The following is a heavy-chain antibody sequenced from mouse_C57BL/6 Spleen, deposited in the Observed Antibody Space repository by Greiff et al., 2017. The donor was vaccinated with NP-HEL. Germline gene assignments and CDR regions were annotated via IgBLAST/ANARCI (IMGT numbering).Heavy chain of an antibody. Sequence: EVHLVESGGDLVKPGGSLKLSCAASGFTFSSYGMSWVRQTPDKRLEWVATISSGGRYTYYPDSVKGRFTISRDNSKNTLYLQMSSLKSEDTAMYYFARQGGFDNYIYAMDYWGQGTSVTVSS. CDR3: ARQGGFDNYIYAMDY. D-gene: IGHD1-3*01. V-gene: IGHV5-6*01. J-gene: IGHJ4*01. CDR2: ISSGGRYT. CDR1: GFTFSSYG.